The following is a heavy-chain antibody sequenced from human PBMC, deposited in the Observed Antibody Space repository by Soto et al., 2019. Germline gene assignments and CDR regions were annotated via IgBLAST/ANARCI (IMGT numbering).Heavy chain of an antibody. J-gene: IGHJ4*02. CDR3: AKGVSSSAWSASDS. CDR2: ISDSDNAT. CDR1: GFTLSSYA. V-gene: IGHV3-23*01. Sequence: EVQLLESGGGLVQPGGSLRLSCAASGFTLSSYAMTWVRQAPGKGLEWVSVISDSDNATYYADSVKGRLTISRDNSKNTLYLQLNSLRAEDTAVYYCAKGVSSSAWSASDSWGQGTQVTV. D-gene: IGHD6-19*01.